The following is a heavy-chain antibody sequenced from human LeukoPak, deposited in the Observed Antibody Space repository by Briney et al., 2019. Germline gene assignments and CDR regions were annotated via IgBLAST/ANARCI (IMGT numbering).Heavy chain of an antibody. CDR3: ARDRIAARSFDY. V-gene: IGHV1-69*05. D-gene: IGHD6-6*01. CDR2: IIPIFGTA. J-gene: IGHJ4*02. CDR1: GGTFSSYA. Sequence: SVKVSCKASGGTFSSYAIRWVRQAPGQGLEWMGGIIPIFGTANYAQKFQGRVTITTDESTGTAYMELSSLRSEDTAVYYCARDRIAARSFDYWGQGTLVTVSS.